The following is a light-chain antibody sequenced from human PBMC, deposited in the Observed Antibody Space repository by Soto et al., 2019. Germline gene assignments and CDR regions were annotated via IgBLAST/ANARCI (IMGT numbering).Light chain of an antibody. CDR1: QSVSSSY. V-gene: IGKV3-15*01. Sequence: EIVLTQSPGTLSFSPGERATLSCGASQSVSSSYLAWYQQKPGQAPRLLIYGASSRATGIPARFSGSGSGTEFTLTISSLQSEDFAVYYCQQYNNWPPVFGQGTKVDIK. J-gene: IGKJ1*01. CDR3: QQYNNWPPV. CDR2: GAS.